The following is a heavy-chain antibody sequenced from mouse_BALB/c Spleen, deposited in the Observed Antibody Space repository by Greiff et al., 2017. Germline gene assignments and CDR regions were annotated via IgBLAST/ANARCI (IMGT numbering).Heavy chain of an antibody. J-gene: IGHJ3*01. CDR3: ARGGGYDVGFAY. CDR1: GFTFSSYA. V-gene: IGHV5-6-5*01. Sequence: EVKLMESGGGLVKPGGSLKLSCAASGFTFSSYAMSWVRQTPEKRLEWVASISSGGSTYYPDSVKGRFTISRDNARNILYLQMSSLRSEDTAMYYCARGGGYDVGFAYWGQGTLVTVSA. D-gene: IGHD2-2*01. CDR2: ISSGGST.